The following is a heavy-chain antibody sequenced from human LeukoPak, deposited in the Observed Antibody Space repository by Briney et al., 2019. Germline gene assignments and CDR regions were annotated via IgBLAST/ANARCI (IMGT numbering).Heavy chain of an antibody. V-gene: IGHV4-34*01. J-gene: IGHJ6*03. D-gene: IGHD2-2*01. CDR2: INHSGST. CDR3: ARSEGGIVVPAVYYFYYMDV. Sequence: SETLSLTCAVYGGSFSGYYWSWIRQPPGKGLEWIGEINHSGSTNYNPSLKGRVTISVDTSKNQFSLRLSSVTAADTAVYYCARSEGGIVVPAVYYFYYMDVWGKGTTVTVSS. CDR1: GGSFSGYY.